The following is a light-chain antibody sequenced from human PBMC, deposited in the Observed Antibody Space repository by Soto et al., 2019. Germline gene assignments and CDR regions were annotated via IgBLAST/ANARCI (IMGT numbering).Light chain of an antibody. V-gene: IGKV3-15*01. CDR3: QQYNNWPVT. J-gene: IGKJ2*01. CDR2: GAS. Sequence: EIVMTQSPATLSVSPGERATLSCRASQSVSSNLAWYQQKPGQAPRLLIYGASTRATGIPARFSGSGSGTEFTLTISSLQSEDFAVYYGQQYNNWPVTFGQGTKLEIK. CDR1: QSVSSN.